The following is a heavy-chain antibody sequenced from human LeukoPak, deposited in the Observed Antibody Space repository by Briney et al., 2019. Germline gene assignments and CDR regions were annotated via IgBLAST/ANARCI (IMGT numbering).Heavy chain of an antibody. V-gene: IGHV1-69*13. J-gene: IGHJ4*02. D-gene: IGHD3-16*02. Sequence: ASVKVSCKASGGTFSSYAISWVRQAPGQGLEWMGGIIPIFGTANYAQKFQGRVTITADESTSTAYMELSSLRSEDTAVYYCARSEALRLGELSLKYYFDYWGQGNLVTVSS. CDR1: GGTFSSYA. CDR3: ARSEALRLGELSLKYYFDY. CDR2: IIPIFGTA.